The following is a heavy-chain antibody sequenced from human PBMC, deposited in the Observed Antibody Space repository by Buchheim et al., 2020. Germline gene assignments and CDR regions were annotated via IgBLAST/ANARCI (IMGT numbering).Heavy chain of an antibody. D-gene: IGHD2-21*02. CDR3: ARGFRGVVVTAIAY. J-gene: IGHJ4*02. V-gene: IGHV3-30-3*01. CDR2: LSYDGSRK. Sequence: QVQLVESGGGVVQPGRSLRLSCAASGFTFSSYAMHWVRQAPGKGLEWVALLSYDGSRKYYADSVKGRFTISRDNSKNTLYLQMNSLRAEDTAVYCCARGFRGVVVTAIAYWGQGSL. CDR1: GFTFSSYA.